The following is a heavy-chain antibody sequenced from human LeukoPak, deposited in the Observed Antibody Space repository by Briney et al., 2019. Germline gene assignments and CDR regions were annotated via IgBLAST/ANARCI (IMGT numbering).Heavy chain of an antibody. CDR1: GGSFSGYY. V-gene: IGHV4-34*01. Sequence: SETLSLTCAVYGGSFSGYYWSWIRQPPGKGLEWIGEINHSGSTNYNPSLKSRVTISVDTSKNQFSLKLSSVTAADTAVYYCARAYRGYSYGSTFDYWGQGTLVTVSS. D-gene: IGHD5-18*01. J-gene: IGHJ4*02. CDR3: ARAYRGYSYGSTFDY. CDR2: INHSGST.